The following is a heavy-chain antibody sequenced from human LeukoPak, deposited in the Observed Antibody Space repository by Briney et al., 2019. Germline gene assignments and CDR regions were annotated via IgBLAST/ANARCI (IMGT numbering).Heavy chain of an antibody. CDR2: IIPYNDNT. CDR1: GYSFPSYG. D-gene: IGHD3-10*01. Sequence: WASVKVSCKASGYSFPSYGISWVRHAPGQGPECMGWIIPYNDNTNYTQNLQGRATLTTDTSTSTAYMELRSLRSDDTAVYYCARHFYGSGTYYHFDYWGQGTLVTVSS. V-gene: IGHV1-18*01. CDR3: ARHFYGSGTYYHFDY. J-gene: IGHJ4*02.